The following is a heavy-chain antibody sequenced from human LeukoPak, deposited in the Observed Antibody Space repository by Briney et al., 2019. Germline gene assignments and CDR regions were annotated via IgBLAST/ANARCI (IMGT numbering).Heavy chain of an antibody. CDR1: GGSFSGYY. D-gene: IGHD3-9*01. CDR3: VLRYFDWFDP. J-gene: IGHJ5*02. Sequence: SETLSLTCAVYGGSFSGYYWSGIRQPPGKGLEWIGEINHSGSTNYNPSLKSRVTISVDTSKNQFSLKLSSVTAADTAVYYAVLRYFDWFDPWGQGTLVTVSS. V-gene: IGHV4-34*01. CDR2: INHSGST.